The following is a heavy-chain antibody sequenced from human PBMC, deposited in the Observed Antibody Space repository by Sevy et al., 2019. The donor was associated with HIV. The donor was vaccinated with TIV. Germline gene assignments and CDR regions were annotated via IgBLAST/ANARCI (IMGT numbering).Heavy chain of an antibody. V-gene: IGHV3-23*01. Sequence: VGSLRLSCAASGFTFSNYALGWVRQAPGKGLEWVSNLSGSGGSTHYADSVKGRFTISRDNSKNTLYLQMNSLRAEDTAVYYCAKERGDYNLDYFDYWGQGTLVTVSS. CDR1: GFTFSNYA. J-gene: IGHJ4*02. D-gene: IGHD4-4*01. CDR3: AKERGDYNLDYFDY. CDR2: LSGSGGST.